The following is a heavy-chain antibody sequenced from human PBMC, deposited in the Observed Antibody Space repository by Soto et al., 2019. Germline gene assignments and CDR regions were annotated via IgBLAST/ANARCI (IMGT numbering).Heavy chain of an antibody. CDR2: INAGSGNT. V-gene: IGHV1-3*01. CDR3: ARGLAAGGA. Sequence: QVQLVQSGAEVKKPGASVKVSCTASGYTFTHYAIHWVRHAPGQRLEWMGFINAGSGNTKYSQTFQGRLTFTKDTSASTAYVDVSSLRSEDTAIYYCARGLAAGGAWGQGTLVPVSS. CDR1: GYTFTHYA. J-gene: IGHJ5*02. D-gene: IGHD2-21*01.